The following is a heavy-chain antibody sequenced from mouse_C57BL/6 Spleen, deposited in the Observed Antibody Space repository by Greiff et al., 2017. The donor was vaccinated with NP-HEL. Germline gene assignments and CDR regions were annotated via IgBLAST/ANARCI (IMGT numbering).Heavy chain of an antibody. Sequence: QVQLQQSGAELVKPGASVKLSCKASGYTFTSYWMQWVKQRPGQGLEWIGEIDPSDSYTNYNQKFKGKATLTVDTSSSTAYMQLSSLTSEDSAVYYCARLDGSSSFAYWGQGTLVTVSA. CDR3: ARLDGSSSFAY. V-gene: IGHV1-50*01. CDR2: IDPSDSYT. J-gene: IGHJ3*01. CDR1: GYTFTSYW. D-gene: IGHD1-1*01.